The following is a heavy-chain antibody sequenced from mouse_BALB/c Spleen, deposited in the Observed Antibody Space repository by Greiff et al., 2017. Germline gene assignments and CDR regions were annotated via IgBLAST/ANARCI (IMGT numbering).Heavy chain of an antibody. V-gene: IGHV1-31*01. J-gene: IGHJ3*01. D-gene: IGHD1-1*01. CDR2: INPYNGAT. CDR3: ARSDYGSSYVAWFAY. CDR1: GYSFTGYY. Sequence: EVQLQQSGPELVKPGASVKISCKASGYSFTGYYMHWVKQSHVKSLEWIGRINPYNGATSYNQNFKDKASLTVDKSSSTAYMELHSLTSEDSAVYYCARSDYGSSYVAWFAYWGQGTLVTVSA.